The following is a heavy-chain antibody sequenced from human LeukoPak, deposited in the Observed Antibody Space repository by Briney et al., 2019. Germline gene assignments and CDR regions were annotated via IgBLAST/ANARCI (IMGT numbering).Heavy chain of an antibody. CDR3: ARDGSSYGFFDF. CDR2: ISWNSGSI. V-gene: IGHV3-9*01. D-gene: IGHD5-18*01. Sequence: GGSLRLSCAASGFTFDDYAMHWVRQAPGKGLEWVSGISWNSGSIGYADSVKGRFTISRDNSKNTLYLQMNSLRAEDTAVYYCARDGSSYGFFDFWGQGTLVTVSS. J-gene: IGHJ4*02. CDR1: GFTFDDYA.